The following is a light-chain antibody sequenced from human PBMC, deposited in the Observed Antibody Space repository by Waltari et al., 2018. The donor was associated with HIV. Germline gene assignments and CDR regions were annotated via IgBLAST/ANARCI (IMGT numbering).Light chain of an antibody. CDR3: KSYAGSNNPYV. CDR2: DVN. Sequence: QSVLTPPPPACGSPGQSVTISCTGTTSDVGCYCYVSLYLHHPGKAPKLSIYDVNKRPSGVPDRFSGSKSGNTASLTVSGLQADDEADYYCKSYAGSNNPYVFGTGTKVTV. V-gene: IGLV2-8*01. J-gene: IGLJ1*01. CDR1: TSDVGCYCY.